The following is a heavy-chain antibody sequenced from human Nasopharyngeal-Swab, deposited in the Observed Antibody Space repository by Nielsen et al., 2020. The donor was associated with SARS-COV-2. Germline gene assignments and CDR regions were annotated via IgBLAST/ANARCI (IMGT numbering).Heavy chain of an antibody. CDR2: ISYDGSNK. V-gene: IGHV3-30*04. D-gene: IGHD6-19*01. Sequence: GGSLRLSCSASGFIFRSYSMPWVRQAPGKGLEWVAVISYDGSNKYYADSVKGRFTISRDNSKNTLYLQMNSLRAEDTAVYYCARAEVAGTWTALGAYYYYGMDVWGQGTTVTVSS. J-gene: IGHJ6*02. CDR3: ARAEVAGTWTALGAYYYYGMDV. CDR1: GFIFRSYS.